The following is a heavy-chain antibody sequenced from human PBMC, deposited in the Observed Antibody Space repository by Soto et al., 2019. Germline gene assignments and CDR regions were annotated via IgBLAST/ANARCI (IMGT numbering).Heavy chain of an antibody. J-gene: IGHJ4*02. V-gene: IGHV5-51*01. D-gene: IGHD3-22*01. CDR2: IYPGDSDA. Sequence: GESLKISCKGSGYSFTSYWIGWVRQMPGKGLEWMGIIYPGDSDARYSPSFQGQVTISADKSISTAYLQWSSLKASDTAMYYRARMAGWYDSSGDYWGQGTLVTVSS. CDR1: GYSFTSYW. CDR3: ARMAGWYDSSGDY.